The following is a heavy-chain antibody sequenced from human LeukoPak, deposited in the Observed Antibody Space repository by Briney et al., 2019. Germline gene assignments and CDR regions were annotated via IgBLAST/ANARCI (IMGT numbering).Heavy chain of an antibody. CDR2: INPDGREK. CDR1: GITFSGAY. V-gene: IGHV3-7*02. CDR3: ARGRASSGRVPFDY. J-gene: IGHJ4*02. Sequence: QPGGSLRLSCAASGITFSGAYMTWVRQAPGKGLEWVANINPDGREKSYVDSVKGRFTISRDNAKDSLYLQMNSLRAEDTAVYYCARGRASSGRVPFDYWGQGTLVTVSS. D-gene: IGHD6-19*01.